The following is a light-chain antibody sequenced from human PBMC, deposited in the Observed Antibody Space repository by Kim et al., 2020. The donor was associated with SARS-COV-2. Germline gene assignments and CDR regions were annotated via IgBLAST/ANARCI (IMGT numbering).Light chain of an antibody. Sequence: IQMTQSPSSLSASVGDRVTITCRASQTISNFLNWYQQKPGKAPNLFIYSTSTLQSGVPSRFSGSGSGTDFTLTITSLQPDDFATYYCQQSYTTPRTFGQGTKVDIK. CDR2: STS. V-gene: IGKV1-39*01. J-gene: IGKJ1*01. CDR1: QTISNF. CDR3: QQSYTTPRT.